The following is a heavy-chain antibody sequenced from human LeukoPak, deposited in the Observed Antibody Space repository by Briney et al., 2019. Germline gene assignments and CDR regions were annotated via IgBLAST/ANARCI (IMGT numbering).Heavy chain of an antibody. Sequence: GGSLRLSCAASGFTFSSYAMHWVRKAPGKGLEWVAVISYDGSNKYYADSVKGRFTISRDNSKNTLYLQMNSLRAEDTAVYYCARDLGIAVAGTTRYYYYGMDVWGQGTTVTVSS. CDR1: GFTFSSYA. V-gene: IGHV3-30-3*01. J-gene: IGHJ6*02. D-gene: IGHD6-19*01. CDR2: ISYDGSNK. CDR3: ARDLGIAVAGTTRYYYYGMDV.